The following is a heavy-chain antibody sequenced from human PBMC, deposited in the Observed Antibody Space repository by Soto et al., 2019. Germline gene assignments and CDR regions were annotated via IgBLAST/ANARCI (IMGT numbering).Heavy chain of an antibody. D-gene: IGHD2-15*01. Sequence: QVQLQESGPGLVKPSQTLSLTCTVSGGSISSGGYYWSWIRQHPGKGLEWIGYIYYSGSPYYNPSLKSRVTISVDTSKNQFSLKLSSVTAADTAVDYCARDRASAAYYYYGMDVWGQGTTVTVSS. CDR2: IYYSGSP. CDR1: GGSISSGGYY. CDR3: ARDRASAAYYYYGMDV. J-gene: IGHJ6*02. V-gene: IGHV4-31*03.